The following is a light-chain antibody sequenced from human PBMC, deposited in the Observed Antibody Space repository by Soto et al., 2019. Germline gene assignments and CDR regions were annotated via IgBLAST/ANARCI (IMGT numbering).Light chain of an antibody. V-gene: IGLV3-21*02. J-gene: IGLJ1*01. CDR3: QVWDSSNYHYV. CDR2: EDR. CDR1: DIGSKS. Sequence: YELTQPPSVSAAPGQTARITCGGDDIGSKSVHWYQQKPGQAPVLVVYEDRARPSGIPERISGSNSGNTATLTISRVEDGDEADYYCQVWDSSNYHYVFGSGTKVTVL.